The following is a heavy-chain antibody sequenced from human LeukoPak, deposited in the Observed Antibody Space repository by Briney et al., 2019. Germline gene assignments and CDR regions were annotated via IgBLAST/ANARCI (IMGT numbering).Heavy chain of an antibody. Sequence: SSETLSLTCDVSGGPFSSYYWSWIRQPPGKGLEWIGEIDQSGSTNYNPSLKSRVTISVDTSKNEFSLKLNSMSAAGTAVYYCARGRRWSIQSWGQGMLVTVSS. CDR2: IDQSGST. CDR1: GGPFSSYY. CDR3: ARGRRWSIQS. V-gene: IGHV4-34*01. D-gene: IGHD4-23*01. J-gene: IGHJ1*01.